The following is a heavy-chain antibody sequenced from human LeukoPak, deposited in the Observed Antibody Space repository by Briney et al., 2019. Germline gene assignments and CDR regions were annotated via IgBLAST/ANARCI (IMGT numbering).Heavy chain of an antibody. CDR2: ISYDGSNK. Sequence: GGSLRLSCAASGFTFSSYGMHWVRQALGKGLEWVAVISYDGSNKYYADSVKGRFTISRDNSKNTLYLQMNSLRAEDTAVYYCAKGLLGYCSGGSCHIDYWGQGTLVTVSS. V-gene: IGHV3-30*18. D-gene: IGHD2-15*01. CDR1: GFTFSSYG. J-gene: IGHJ4*02. CDR3: AKGLLGYCSGGSCHIDY.